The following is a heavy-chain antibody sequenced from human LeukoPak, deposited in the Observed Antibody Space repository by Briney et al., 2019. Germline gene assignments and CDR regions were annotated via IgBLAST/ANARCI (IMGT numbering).Heavy chain of an antibody. CDR2: IYYTGST. D-gene: IGHD4-23*01. J-gene: IGHJ4*02. CDR3: ARNRGRRTVANYFDY. V-gene: IGHV4-59*01. CDR1: GGSISSYY. Sequence: SETLSLTCTVSGGSISSYYWSWIRQPPGKGLEWIGFIYYTGSTNYNPSLKSRVTISVDTSKNQFSLKLSSVTAADTAVYYCARNRGRRTVANYFDYWGQGTLVTVSS.